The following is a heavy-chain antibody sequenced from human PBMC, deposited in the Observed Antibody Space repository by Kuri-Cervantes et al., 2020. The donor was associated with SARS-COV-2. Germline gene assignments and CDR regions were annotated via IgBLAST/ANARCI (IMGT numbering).Heavy chain of an antibody. CDR3: ARHRWFDP. CDR2: INHSGRT. V-gene: IGHV4-34*01. J-gene: IGHJ5*02. Sequence: SETLSLTCAVYGGSFSGYYWSWIRQPPGKGLEWIGEINHSGRTNYNPSLKSRVTISVDASKNQFSLKLSSVTAADTAVYYCARHRWFDPWGQGTLVTVSS. CDR1: GGSFSGYY. D-gene: IGHD1-14*01.